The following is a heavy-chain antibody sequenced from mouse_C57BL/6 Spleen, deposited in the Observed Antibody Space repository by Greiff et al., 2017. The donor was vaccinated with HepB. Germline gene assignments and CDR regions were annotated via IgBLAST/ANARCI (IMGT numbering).Heavy chain of an antibody. D-gene: IGHD1-1*01. Sequence: EVQGVESGGGLVQPGGSLSLSCAASGFTFTDYYMSWVRQPPGKALEWLGFIRNKANGYTTEYSASVKGRFTISRDNSQSILYLQMNALRAEDSATYYCARPYYYGSSYVWYFDVWGTGTTVTVSS. CDR3: ARPYYYGSSYVWYFDV. V-gene: IGHV7-3*01. CDR1: GFTFTDYY. CDR2: IRNKANGYTT. J-gene: IGHJ1*03.